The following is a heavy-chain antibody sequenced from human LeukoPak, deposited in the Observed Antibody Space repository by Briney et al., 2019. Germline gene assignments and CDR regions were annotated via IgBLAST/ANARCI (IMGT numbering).Heavy chain of an antibody. V-gene: IGHV1-69*13. Sequence: ASVKVSCKASGGTFSSYAISWVRQAPGQGLEWMGGIIPIFGTANYAQRFQGRVTITADESTSTAYMELSSLRSEDTAVHYCARDGYDSRGAFDIWGQGTMVTVSS. CDR3: ARDGYDSRGAFDI. CDR2: IIPIFGTA. CDR1: GGTFSSYA. J-gene: IGHJ3*02. D-gene: IGHD3-22*01.